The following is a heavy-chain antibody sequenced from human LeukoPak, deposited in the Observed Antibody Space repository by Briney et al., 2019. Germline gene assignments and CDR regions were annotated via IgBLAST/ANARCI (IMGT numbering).Heavy chain of an antibody. CDR1: GFTFSDYA. CDR3: AKDTSAWWYHRAYMNV. D-gene: IGHD2-15*01. Sequence: GGSLRLSCAASGFTFSDYAMSWVRQAPGGGLEWVSAISGSGDKTFHADSVKGRFTTSRDNSKNTLSLQMSSLRVEDSAVYFCAKDTSAWWYHRAYMNVWGTGTTVTVCS. J-gene: IGHJ6*03. V-gene: IGHV3-23*01. CDR2: ISGSGDKT.